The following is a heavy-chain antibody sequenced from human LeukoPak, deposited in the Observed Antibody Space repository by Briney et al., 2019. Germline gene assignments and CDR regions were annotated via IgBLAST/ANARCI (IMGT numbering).Heavy chain of an antibody. V-gene: IGHV3-73*01. CDR2: IRSKANSYAT. J-gene: IGHJ4*02. CDR1: GFTFSGSA. D-gene: IGHD2-21*02. Sequence: GGSLRLSCAASGFTFSGSAMHWVRQASGKGLEWVGRIRSKANSYATAYAASVKGRFTISRDDSKNTAYLQMNSLKTEDTAVYCCTREPLGRVTAIRHFDYWGQGTLVTVSS. CDR3: TREPLGRVTAIRHFDY.